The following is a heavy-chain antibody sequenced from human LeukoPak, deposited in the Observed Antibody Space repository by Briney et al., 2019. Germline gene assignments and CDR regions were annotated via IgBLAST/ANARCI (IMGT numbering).Heavy chain of an antibody. CDR2: IISSGGVT. V-gene: IGHV3-23*01. CDR1: GFPFSSYA. J-gene: IGHJ4*02. Sequence: GGSLRLSCAASGFPFSSYAMSWVRQAPGKGLEWVSSIISSGGVTYYADSVKGRFTISRDNTKNTVYLQMDSLRAEDSAVYYCAKNAGYSYGLYYFDYWGQGTLVTVSS. CDR3: AKNAGYSYGLYYFDY. D-gene: IGHD5-18*01.